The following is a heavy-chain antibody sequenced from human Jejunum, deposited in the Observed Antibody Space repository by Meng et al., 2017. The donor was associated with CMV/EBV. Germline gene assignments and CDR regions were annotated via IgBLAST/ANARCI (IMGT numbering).Heavy chain of an antibody. CDR3: ARSTTGPGDY. V-gene: IGHV4-61*01. CDR1: GGSVTSGHYY. J-gene: IGHJ4*02. Sequence: CTFSGGSVTSGHYYWNWIRQPPGEGLEWIGWIYYTGSSSYNPSLKSRATITLDTSKNQFSLKVTSVTAADTAVYYCARSTTGPGDYWGQGTLVPSPQ. CDR2: IYYTGSS. D-gene: IGHD1-1*01.